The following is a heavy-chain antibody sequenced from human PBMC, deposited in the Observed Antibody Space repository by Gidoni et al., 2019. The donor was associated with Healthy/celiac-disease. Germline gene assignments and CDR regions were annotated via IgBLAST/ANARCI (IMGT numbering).Heavy chain of an antibody. J-gene: IGHJ5*02. V-gene: IGHV4-59*01. CDR1: GGSISSYY. CDR3: ARGVYSSIWFDP. CDR2: IYYSGST. D-gene: IGHD6-13*01. Sequence: QVQLQESGPGLVKPSETLSLTCTVSGGSISSYYWSWIRQPPGKGLEWIGYIYYSGSTNYNPSLKSRVTISVDTSKNQFSLKLSSVTAADTAVYYCARGVYSSIWFDPWGQGTLVTVSS.